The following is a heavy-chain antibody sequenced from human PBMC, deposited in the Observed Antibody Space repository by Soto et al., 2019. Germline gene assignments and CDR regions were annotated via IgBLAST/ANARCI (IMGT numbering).Heavy chain of an antibody. CDR1: GFTFSSYA. J-gene: IGHJ4*02. CDR3: AKDSKRITIFGVVTLKPAPYYFDY. Sequence: GGSLRLSCAASGFTFSSYAMSWVRQAPGKGLEWVSAISGSGGSTYYADSVKGRFTISRDNSKNTLYLQMNSLRAEDTAVYYCAKDSKRITIFGVVTLKPAPYYFDYWGQGTLVTVSS. V-gene: IGHV3-23*01. CDR2: ISGSGGST. D-gene: IGHD3-3*01.